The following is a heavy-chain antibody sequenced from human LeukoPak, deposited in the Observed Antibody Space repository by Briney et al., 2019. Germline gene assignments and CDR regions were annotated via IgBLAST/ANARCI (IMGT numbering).Heavy chain of an antibody. Sequence: GVSLRLSCAASVFIFRTYALNCVPQSPENGLNWVIDICDSGSAIYYAVSVKGSFTMSRDNSKNSLFLQMNSLRAEDTAVYYCARIGSAAVTDYWGQGTLVTVSS. D-gene: IGHD6-13*01. J-gene: IGHJ4*02. CDR1: VFIFRTYA. CDR2: ICDSGSAI. CDR3: ARIGSAAVTDY. V-gene: IGHV3-23*01.